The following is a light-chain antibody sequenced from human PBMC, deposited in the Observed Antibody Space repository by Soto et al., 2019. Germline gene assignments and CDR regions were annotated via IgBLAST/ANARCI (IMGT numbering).Light chain of an antibody. CDR1: SGHSSYA. J-gene: IGLJ2*01. CDR2: LNSDGSH. Sequence: QPVLTQSPSASASLGASVKLTCTLSSGHSSYAIAWHQQRPEKGPRYLMKLNSDGSHSKGDGIPDRFSGSSSGAERYLTISSLQSEDEADYYCQTWGTGIQVFGGGTK. CDR3: QTWGTGIQV. V-gene: IGLV4-69*01.